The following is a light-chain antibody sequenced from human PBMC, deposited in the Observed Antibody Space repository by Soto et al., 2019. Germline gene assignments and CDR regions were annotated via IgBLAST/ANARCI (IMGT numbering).Light chain of an antibody. CDR3: QQYGSSPGYT. CDR2: DAS. CDR1: QSVSSN. Sequence: EIVTTQSPATLSVSPGERATLSCRASQSVSSNLAWYQQKPGQAPRLLIYDASSRATGIPDRFSGSGSGTDFTLTISRLEPEDFAVYYCQQYGSSPGYTFGQGTKVDIK. V-gene: IGKV3-20*01. J-gene: IGKJ2*01.